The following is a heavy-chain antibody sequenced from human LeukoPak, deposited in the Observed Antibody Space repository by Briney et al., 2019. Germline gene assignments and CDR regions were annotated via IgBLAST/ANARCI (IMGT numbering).Heavy chain of an antibody. CDR2: IHISGST. CDR1: GGSISRHY. Sequence: SETLSLTCNVFGGSISRHYWSWIRQPAGKGLEWIGRIHISGSTNYNPSLKSRLTISVDTSKNQFSLKLSSVTAADTAVYYCARSMVRGLDSRFDYWGQGTLVTVSS. V-gene: IGHV4-4*07. D-gene: IGHD3-10*01. CDR3: ARSMVRGLDSRFDY. J-gene: IGHJ4*02.